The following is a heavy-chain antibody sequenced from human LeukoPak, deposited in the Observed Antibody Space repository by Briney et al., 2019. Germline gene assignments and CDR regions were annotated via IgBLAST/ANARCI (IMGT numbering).Heavy chain of an antibody. J-gene: IGHJ5*02. V-gene: IGHV1-3*01. CDR3: ARVDTLYYDILTGP. Sequence: ASVKVSCKASGYTFTSYAMHWVRQAPGQRLERMGWINAGNGNTKYSQKFQGRVTITRDTSASTAYMELSSLRSEDTAVYYCARVDTLYYDILTGPWGQGTLVTVSS. D-gene: IGHD3-9*01. CDR2: INAGNGNT. CDR1: GYTFTSYA.